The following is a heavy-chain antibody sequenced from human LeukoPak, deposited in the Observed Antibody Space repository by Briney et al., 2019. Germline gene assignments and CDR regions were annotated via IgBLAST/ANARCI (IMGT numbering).Heavy chain of an antibody. D-gene: IGHD4-17*01. V-gene: IGHV3-74*01. CDR2: IKSDGSST. CDR1: GFIFSSYW. J-gene: IGHJ2*01. CDR3: ARDQAYGDYWYFDL. Sequence: PGGSLTLSCAASGFIFSSYWMHWVRQVPGKGLVWVSRIKSDGSSTTYADSVKGRFTISRDNAKNTLYLQMNSLRAEDTAVYYCARDQAYGDYWYFDLWGRGTLVTVSS.